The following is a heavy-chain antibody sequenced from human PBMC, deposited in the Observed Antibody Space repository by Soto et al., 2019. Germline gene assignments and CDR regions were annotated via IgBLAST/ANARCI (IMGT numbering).Heavy chain of an antibody. CDR2: IYYSGN. CDR3: ALGGYNYGRPFDF. Sequence: PSETLSLTCNVSGGSISNFHLSWIRQPPGKGLEWIGYIYYSGNYYNPPLTSRVSMSLDKSKNQFSLHLKSVTAADTALYFCALGGYNYGRPFDFWGQGTRDTVSS. V-gene: IGHV4-59*01. CDR1: GGSISNFH. D-gene: IGHD5-18*01. J-gene: IGHJ4*02.